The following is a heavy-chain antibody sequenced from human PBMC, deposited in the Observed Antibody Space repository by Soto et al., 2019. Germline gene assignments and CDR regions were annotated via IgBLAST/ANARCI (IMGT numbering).Heavy chain of an antibody. CDR3: ARDADIVVVPAAPNFDY. CDR2: ISAYNGNT. CDR1: GYTFTSYG. J-gene: IGHJ4*02. V-gene: IGHV1-18*04. Sequence: QVQLVQSGAEVKKPGASVKVSCKASGYTFTSYGISWVRQAPGQGLEWMGWISAYNGNTNYAQKLQGRVTMTTDTSRSAAYMELRSLRPDDTAVYYCARDADIVVVPAAPNFDYWGQGTLVTVSS. D-gene: IGHD2-2*01.